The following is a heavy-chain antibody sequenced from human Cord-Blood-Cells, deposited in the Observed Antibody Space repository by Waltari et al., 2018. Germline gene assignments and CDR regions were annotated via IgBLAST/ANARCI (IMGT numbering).Heavy chain of an antibody. CDR3: ARRAGTTRGAFDI. D-gene: IGHD1-7*01. CDR1: GYTCTGYY. Sequence: QEPLLQSGAEVTKPAPSATLSCRASGYTCTGYYIHSLRQSPGQGLEWMGWINPNSGGTNYAQKFQGRVTMTRDTSISTAYMELSRLRSDDTAVYYCARRAGTTRGAFDIWGQGTMVTVSS. J-gene: IGHJ3*02. CDR2: INPNSGGT. V-gene: IGHV1-2*02.